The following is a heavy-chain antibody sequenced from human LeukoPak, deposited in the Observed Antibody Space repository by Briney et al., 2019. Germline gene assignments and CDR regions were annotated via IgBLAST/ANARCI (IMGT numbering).Heavy chain of an antibody. D-gene: IGHD4-23*01. V-gene: IGHV4-39*07. Sequence: SETLSLTCTVSGGSISSSSYYWGWIRQPPGKGLEWIGSIYYSGSTYYTPSLKSRVNISVDTSKNQFSLKLSSVTAADTAVYYCARLYGGYFDYWGQGTLVTVSS. CDR3: ARLYGGYFDY. J-gene: IGHJ4*02. CDR2: IYYSGST. CDR1: GGSISSSSYY.